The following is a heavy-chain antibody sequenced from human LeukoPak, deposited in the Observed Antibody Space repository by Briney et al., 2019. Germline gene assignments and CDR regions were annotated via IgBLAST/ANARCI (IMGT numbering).Heavy chain of an antibody. V-gene: IGHV3-30*03. CDR1: GFTFDDYA. CDR3: ARGRAGYDFWSWDY. CDR2: ISDDGNTN. Sequence: GGSLRLSCVVSGFTFDDYAMHWVRQAPGKGLEWVAVISDDGNTNSYADSVKGRFTISRDNSARTVYLQMNSLRAEDTAVYYCARGRAGYDFWSWDYWGQGTLVTVSS. J-gene: IGHJ4*02. D-gene: IGHD3-3*01.